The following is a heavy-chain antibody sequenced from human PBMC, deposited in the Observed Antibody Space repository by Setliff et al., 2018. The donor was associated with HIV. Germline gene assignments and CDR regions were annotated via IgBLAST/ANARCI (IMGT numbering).Heavy chain of an antibody. CDR2: VSGYNGDT. V-gene: IGHV1-18*01. J-gene: IGHJ4*02. CDR3: ARDGGSYLRYFVY. CDR1: GYSFASYG. Sequence: ASVKVSCKASGYSFASYGIAWVRQAPGQGLEYMGWVSGYNGDTVYAQSFQGKVTMTTDRSTTTGYMELRSLRSDDTAIYYCARDGGSYLRYFVYWGQGTLVTVSS. D-gene: IGHD1-26*01.